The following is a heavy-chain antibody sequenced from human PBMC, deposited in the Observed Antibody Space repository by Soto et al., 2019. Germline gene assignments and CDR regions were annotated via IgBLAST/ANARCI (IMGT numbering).Heavy chain of an antibody. CDR2: IFYSGST. CDR3: ARAPIGGYRQNWFDP. D-gene: IGHD6-25*01. CDR1: GGSISSGDYY. Sequence: SETLALTCTVSGGSISSGDYYWRWLRQPPGKGLEWIGYIFYSGSTYYSPSLKSRITVSLDTSKTQFSLKLTSVTAADTAVYYCARAPIGGYRQNWFDPWGPGTLVTVSS. J-gene: IGHJ5*02. V-gene: IGHV4-30-4*01.